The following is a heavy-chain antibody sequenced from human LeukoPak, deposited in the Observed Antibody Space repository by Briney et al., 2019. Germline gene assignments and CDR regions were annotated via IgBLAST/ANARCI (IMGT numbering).Heavy chain of an antibody. CDR3: GAMPHGYSYGLISYYYYMDV. J-gene: IGHJ6*03. V-gene: IGHV3-11*04. D-gene: IGHD5-18*01. Sequence: GGSLRLSCAASGFTFSDYYMSWIRQAPGKGLEWVSYISSSGSTIYYADSVKGRFTISRDNAKNSLYLQMYSLRAEDTAVYYCGAMPHGYSYGLISYYYYMDVWGKGTTVTISS. CDR1: GFTFSDYY. CDR2: ISSSGSTI.